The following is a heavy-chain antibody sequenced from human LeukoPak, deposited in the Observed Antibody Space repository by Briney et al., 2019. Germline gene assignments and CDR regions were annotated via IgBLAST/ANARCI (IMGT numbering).Heavy chain of an antibody. V-gene: IGHV3-23*01. CDR3: AKRPGPVATPFYFDY. J-gene: IGHJ4*02. CDR1: GFTFSSYA. CDR2: ISGSGGST. Sequence: PGGSLRLSCAASGFTFSSYAMSWVRQAPGKGLEWVSAISGSGGSTYYADSVKGRFAISRDNSKNTLYLQMNSLRAEDTAVYYCAKRPGPVATPFYFDYWGQGTLVTVSS.